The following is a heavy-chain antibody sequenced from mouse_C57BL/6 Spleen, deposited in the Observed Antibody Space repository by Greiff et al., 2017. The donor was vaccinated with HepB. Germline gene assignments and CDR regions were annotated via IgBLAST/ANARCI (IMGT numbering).Heavy chain of an antibody. CDR2: IHPNSGST. V-gene: IGHV1-64*01. J-gene: IGHJ4*01. CDR1: GYTFTSYW. Sequence: VQLQQPGAELVKPGASVKLSCKASGYTFTSYWMHWVKQRPGQGLEWIGMIHPNSGSTNYNEKFKSKATLTVDKSSSTAYMQLSSLTSEDSAVYYCARWGYYGRGAMDYWGQGTSVTVSS. CDR3: ARWGYYGRGAMDY. D-gene: IGHD1-1*01.